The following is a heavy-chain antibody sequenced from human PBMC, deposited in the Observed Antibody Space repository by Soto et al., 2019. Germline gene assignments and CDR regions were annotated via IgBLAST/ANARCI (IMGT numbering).Heavy chain of an antibody. V-gene: IGHV3-30*18. CDR3: AKDSDIVVVTAMGYFDY. CDR2: ISYDGSNK. J-gene: IGHJ4*02. D-gene: IGHD2-21*02. CDR1: GFTFSSYG. Sequence: PGGSLRLSCAASGFTFSSYGMHWVRQAPGKGLEWVAVISYDGSNKYYADSVKGRFTISRDNSKNTLYLQMNSLRAEDTAVYYCAKDSDIVVVTAMGYFDYWGQGTLVTVSS.